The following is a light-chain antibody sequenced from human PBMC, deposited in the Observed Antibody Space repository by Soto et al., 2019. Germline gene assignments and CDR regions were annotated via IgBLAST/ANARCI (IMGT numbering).Light chain of an antibody. CDR2: EVS. CDR3: SLCTSENAYV. CDR1: STDFVGYNR. J-gene: IGLJ1*01. V-gene: IGLV2-18*01. Sequence: QSVLTQPPSVSGSPGQSVTISCTGTSTDFVGYNRVSWYQQPPGTAPKLMIYEVSKRPSGVPDRFSGSKSGNTASLTISGVQAEDEDDYNCSLCTSENAYVFGTGTKVTVL.